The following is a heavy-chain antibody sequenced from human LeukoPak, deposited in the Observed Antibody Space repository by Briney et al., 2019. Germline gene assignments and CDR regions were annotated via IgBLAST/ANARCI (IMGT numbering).Heavy chain of an antibody. V-gene: IGHV3-23*01. CDR3: AKDGYSSIPGFHFEY. CDR2: ISGSGGST. J-gene: IGHJ4*02. Sequence: GGSLRLSCAGSGFTFNNYAMSWVRQAPGRGLEWVSAISGSGGSTYYADSVKGRFTISRDNSKNTLYLHLNSLRVEDAAVYYCAKDGYSSIPGFHFEYWGQGTPVTVSS. D-gene: IGHD6-13*01. CDR1: GFTFNNYA.